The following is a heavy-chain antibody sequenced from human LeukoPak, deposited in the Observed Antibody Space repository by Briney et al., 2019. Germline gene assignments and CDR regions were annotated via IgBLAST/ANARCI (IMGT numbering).Heavy chain of an antibody. Sequence: SGGSLRLSCAASGFTFSSYWMSWVRQAPGKGLEWVANIKQDGSEKYYVDSVKGRFTISRDNAKNPLYLQMNSLRAEDTAVYYCARGQQQLVPYYYYYMDVWGKGTTVTVSS. CDR2: IKQDGSEK. CDR1: GFTFSSYW. CDR3: ARGQQQLVPYYYYYMDV. D-gene: IGHD6-13*01. J-gene: IGHJ6*03. V-gene: IGHV3-7*01.